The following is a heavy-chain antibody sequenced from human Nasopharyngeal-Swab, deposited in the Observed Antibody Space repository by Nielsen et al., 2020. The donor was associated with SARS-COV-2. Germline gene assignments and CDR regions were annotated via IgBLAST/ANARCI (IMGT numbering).Heavy chain of an antibody. Sequence: ASVKVSCKASGGTFTSYGISWVRQAHGQGLEWMGWISAYKGNTNYAQKIQGRVTMTTDTSTSTAYMELRSLRSDDTAVYYCARDLGLSGLGYYYYGMDVWGQGTTVTVSS. CDR2: ISAYKGNT. CDR3: ARDLGLSGLGYYYYGMDV. V-gene: IGHV1-18*01. CDR1: GGTFTSYG. D-gene: IGHD3-16*02. J-gene: IGHJ6*02.